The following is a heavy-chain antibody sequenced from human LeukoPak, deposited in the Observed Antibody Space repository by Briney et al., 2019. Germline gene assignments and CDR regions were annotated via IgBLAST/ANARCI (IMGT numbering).Heavy chain of an antibody. CDR1: GGTLSSYA. J-gene: IGHJ3*02. D-gene: IGHD3-22*01. CDR2: IIPILGIA. CDR3: ARGAVRDSSGYYRDAFDI. Sequence: SVKVSCKASGGTLSSYAISWVRQDPGQRLEWMGRIIPILGIANYAQKFQGRVTITADKSTSTAYMELSSLRSEDTAVYYCARGAVRDSSGYYRDAFDIWGQGTMVTVSS. V-gene: IGHV1-69*04.